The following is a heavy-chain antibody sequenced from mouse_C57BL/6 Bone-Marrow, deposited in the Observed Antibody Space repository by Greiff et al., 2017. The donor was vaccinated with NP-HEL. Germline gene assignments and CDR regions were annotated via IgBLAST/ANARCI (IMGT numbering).Heavy chain of an antibody. CDR2: IYPGDGDT. J-gene: IGHJ3*01. CDR3: ARSAPIYYDYDGVAY. D-gene: IGHD2-4*01. V-gene: IGHV1-82*01. CDR1: GYAFSSSW. Sequence: QVQLKQSGPELVKPGASVKISCKASGYAFSSSWMNWVKQRPGKGLEWIGRIYPGDGDTNYNGKFKGKATLTADKSSSTAYMQLSSLTSEDSAVYFCARSAPIYYDYDGVAYWGQGTLVTVSA.